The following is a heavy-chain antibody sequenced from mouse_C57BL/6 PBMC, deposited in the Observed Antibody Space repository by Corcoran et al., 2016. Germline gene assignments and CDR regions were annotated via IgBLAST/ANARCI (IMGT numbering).Heavy chain of an antibody. CDR3: ARDDYDCFAY. CDR2: IYPGSGNT. V-gene: IGHV1-66*01. D-gene: IGHD2-4*01. CDR1: GYSFTSDY. J-gene: IGHJ3*01. Sequence: QVQLQQSGPELVKPGASVKISSKASGYSFTSDYIHWVKQRPGQGLEWIGWIYPGSGNTKYNEKFKGKATLTADTSSSTAYMQLSSLTSEDSAVYSCARDDYDCFAYWGQGTLVTVSA.